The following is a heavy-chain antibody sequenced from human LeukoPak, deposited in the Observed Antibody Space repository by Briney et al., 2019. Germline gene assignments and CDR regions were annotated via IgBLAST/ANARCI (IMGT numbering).Heavy chain of an antibody. V-gene: IGHV4-34*01. CDR3: ARGQYSSGYSDY. J-gene: IGHJ4*02. D-gene: IGHD3-22*01. CDR1: GGSFSGYY. CDR2: INHSGST. Sequence: PSETLSPTCAVYGGSFSGYYWSWIRQPPGKGLEWIGEINHSGSTNYNPSLKSRVTISVDTSKNQFSLKLSSVTAADTAVYYCARGQYSSGYSDYWGQGTLVTVSS.